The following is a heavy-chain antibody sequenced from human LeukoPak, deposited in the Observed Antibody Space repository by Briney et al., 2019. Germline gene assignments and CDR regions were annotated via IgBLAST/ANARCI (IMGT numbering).Heavy chain of an antibody. V-gene: IGHV4-31*03. J-gene: IGHJ4*02. D-gene: IGHD1-1*01. CDR1: GDSIISGGYH. CDR3: ARDHTDNGHFDY. CDR2: IYNSGSP. Sequence: SETLSLTCTVSGDSIISGGYHWSWIRQHPGKGLEWIGHIYNSGSPFYNTSLKSRVTISVDTSKNQFSLKLSSVTAADTAVYFCARDHTDNGHFDYWGQGTLVTVSS.